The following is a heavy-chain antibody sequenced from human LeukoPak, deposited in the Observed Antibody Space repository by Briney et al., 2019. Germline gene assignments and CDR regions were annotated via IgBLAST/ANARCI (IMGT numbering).Heavy chain of an antibody. Sequence: SGGSLRLPCEASGFTFSSYAMTWVRQAPGKGLEWVSAISRSGSTTYYADSVKGRFTISRDNSKNTLYLQMNSLRAEDTAVYYCAKPYRDCSSTSCYFSFDYWGQGTLVTVSS. V-gene: IGHV3-23*01. CDR2: ISRSGSTT. J-gene: IGHJ4*02. CDR1: GFTFSSYA. CDR3: AKPYRDCSSTSCYFSFDY. D-gene: IGHD2-2*01.